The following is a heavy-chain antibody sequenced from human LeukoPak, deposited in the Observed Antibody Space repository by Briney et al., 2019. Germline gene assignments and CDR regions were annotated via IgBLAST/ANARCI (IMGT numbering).Heavy chain of an antibody. CDR2: ISYDGSNK. D-gene: IGHD3-3*01. J-gene: IGHJ3*02. Sequence: GGSLRLSCAASGFTFSSYAMHWVRQAPGKGLEWVAVISYDGSNKYYADSVKGRFTISRGNSKNTLYLQMNSLRAEDTAVYYCARDLDYDFWSGLYAFDIWGQGTMVAVSS. V-gene: IGHV3-30-3*01. CDR3: ARDLDYDFWSGLYAFDI. CDR1: GFTFSSYA.